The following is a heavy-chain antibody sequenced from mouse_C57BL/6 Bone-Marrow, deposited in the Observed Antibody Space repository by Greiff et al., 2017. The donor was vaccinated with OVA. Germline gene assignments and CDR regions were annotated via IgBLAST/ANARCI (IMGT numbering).Heavy chain of an antibody. CDR3: ARGVASMDY. CDR2: ISDGGSYT. J-gene: IGHJ4*01. Sequence: DVQLVESGGGLVKPGGSLKLSCAASGFTFSSYAMSWVRQTPEKRLEWVATISDGGSYTYYPDNVKGRFTISRDNAKNNLYLQMSHLKAEDTAMDYCARGVASMDYWGQGTLVTVSA. V-gene: IGHV5-4*01. CDR1: GFTFSSYA.